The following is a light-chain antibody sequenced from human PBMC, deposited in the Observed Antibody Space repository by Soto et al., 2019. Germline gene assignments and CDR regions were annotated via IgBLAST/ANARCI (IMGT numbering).Light chain of an antibody. V-gene: IGKV1-9*01. CDR3: QQTRAYPST. CDR1: QDTSNY. J-gene: IGKJ4*01. CDR2: TAS. Sequence: DIQMTQSPSSLSASVGDSVTITCQASQDTSNYLAWYQQKPGEAPNLMSHTASTLHGGVPSRVSGSGSGKDFTITITSLQAEDFATDDCQQTRAYPSTFGGGTKVDIK.